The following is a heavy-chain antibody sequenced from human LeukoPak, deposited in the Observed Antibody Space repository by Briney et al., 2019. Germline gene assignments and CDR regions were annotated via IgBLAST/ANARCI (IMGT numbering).Heavy chain of an antibody. CDR1: GISLSNYA. D-gene: IGHD3-10*01. Sequence: GGSLRLSCVVSGISLSNYAMTWVRQAPGKGLEWVSYISERGGSTTYADSVKGRFTISRDTSLNTLYLQMNNLGAEGTGVYFCAKRGVVIRGILVIGYHQEAYHYDCWGQGVLVTVSS. J-gene: IGHJ4*02. CDR3: AKRGVVIRGILVIGYHQEAYHYDC. V-gene: IGHV3-23*01. CDR2: ISERGGST.